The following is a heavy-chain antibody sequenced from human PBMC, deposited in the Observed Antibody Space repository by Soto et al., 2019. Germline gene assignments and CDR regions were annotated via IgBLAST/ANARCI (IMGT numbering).Heavy chain of an antibody. Sequence: SETLSLTCTVSGGSISSYYWSWIRQPPGKGLEWIGYIYYSGSTNYSPSLKSRLTITKDTSKNQVVLTLTNMDPVDTATYYCAHRGLYGSGSSYYFDYWGQGTLVTVSS. CDR3: AHRGLYGSGSSYYFDY. CDR2: IYYSGST. V-gene: IGHV4-59*01. D-gene: IGHD3-10*01. CDR1: GGSISSYY. J-gene: IGHJ4*02.